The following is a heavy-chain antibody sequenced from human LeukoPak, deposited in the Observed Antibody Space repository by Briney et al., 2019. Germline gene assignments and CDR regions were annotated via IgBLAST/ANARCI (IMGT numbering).Heavy chain of an antibody. D-gene: IGHD6-19*01. V-gene: IGHV5-51*01. CDR2: IYPGDSDT. Sequence: RGESLKISCKGSGYSFTSYRIGWVRQMPGKGLEWMGIIYPGDSDTRYSPSFQGQVTISADKSISTAYLQWSSLKASDTAMYYCATYSSRGAYYFDYWGQGTLVTVSS. CDR3: ATYSSRGAYYFDY. CDR1: GYSFTSYR. J-gene: IGHJ4*02.